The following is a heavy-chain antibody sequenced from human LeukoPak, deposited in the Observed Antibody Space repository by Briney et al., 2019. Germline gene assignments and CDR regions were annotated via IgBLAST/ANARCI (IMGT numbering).Heavy chain of an antibody. CDR1: GGTFSSYA. CDR2: IIPIFGTA. CDR3: ARDSVRSGGFCTNGVCYHWFDP. D-gene: IGHD2-8*01. V-gene: IGHV1-69*13. J-gene: IGHJ5*02. Sequence: GASVKVSCKASGGTFSSYAISWVRQAPGQGLEWMGGIIPIFGTANYAQKFQGRVTITADESTSTAYMELSSLRSEDTAVYYCARDSVRSGGFCTNGVCYHWFDPWGQGTLVTVSS.